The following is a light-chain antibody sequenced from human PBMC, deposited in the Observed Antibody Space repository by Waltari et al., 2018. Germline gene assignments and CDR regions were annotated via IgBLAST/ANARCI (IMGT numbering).Light chain of an antibody. V-gene: IGKV1-39*01. J-gene: IGKJ1*01. CDR1: QSINTF. CDR3: QQSYISPPGT. Sequence: DIQMTQSPSSLYASVGDRVTITCRASQSINTFLNWYQQKPGRAPKVLIYAASRLLSGVPSRFSGSGYGTDFTLIITSLQPEDFATYFCQQSYISPPGTFGQGTKVEIK. CDR2: AAS.